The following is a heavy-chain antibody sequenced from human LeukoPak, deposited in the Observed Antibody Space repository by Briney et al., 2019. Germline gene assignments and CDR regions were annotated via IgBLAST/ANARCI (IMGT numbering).Heavy chain of an antibody. J-gene: IGHJ4*02. CDR1: GFTFSSYE. CDR3: ARVRGALDY. V-gene: IGHV3-48*03. Sequence: PGGSLRLSCAASGFTFSSYEMNWVRQAPGKGLEWVSYISGGGTTIYYADSVKGRFTISRDNAKDSLYLQMNSLRAEDTAVYYCARVRGALDYWGQGALVTVPS. D-gene: IGHD4-17*01. CDR2: ISGGGTTI.